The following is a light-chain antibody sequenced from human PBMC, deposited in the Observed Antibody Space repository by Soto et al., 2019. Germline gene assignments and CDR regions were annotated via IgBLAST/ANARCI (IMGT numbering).Light chain of an antibody. Sequence: QSVLTQPPSASGTPGQRVTISCSGSSSNIGSNAVNWYQQLPGTAPKLLIYSNNQRPSGVPDRFSGSKSGTSASLAISGLQSEDEADYYCVGWDDSLNGYVFGTGTKVTVL. CDR3: VGWDDSLNGYV. V-gene: IGLV1-44*01. J-gene: IGLJ1*01. CDR1: SSNIGSNA. CDR2: SNN.